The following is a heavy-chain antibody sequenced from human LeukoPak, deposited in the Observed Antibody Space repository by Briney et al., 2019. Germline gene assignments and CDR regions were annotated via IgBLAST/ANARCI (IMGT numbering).Heavy chain of an antibody. J-gene: IGHJ4*02. V-gene: IGHV3-30*18. CDR3: AKRPSDYGDYVSYFDY. D-gene: IGHD4-17*01. CDR2: ISDDGRRK. CDR1: GFSFISYG. Sequence: GGSLRLSCAASGFSFISYGMHWVRQAPGKGLEWVGVISDDGRRKDYADSVKGRFTISRDNSKDTLYLQMNSLRAEDTAVYYCAKRPSDYGDYVSYFDYWGQGTLVIVSS.